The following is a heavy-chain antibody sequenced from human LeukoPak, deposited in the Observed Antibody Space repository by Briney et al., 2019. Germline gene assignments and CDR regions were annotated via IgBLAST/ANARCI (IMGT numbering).Heavy chain of an antibody. D-gene: IGHD5-12*01. CDR3: ARRQYGGYSDY. J-gene: IGHJ4*02. CDR2: INHSGST. CDR1: GGSISGYY. Sequence: SETLSLTCTVSGGSISGYYWSWIRQPPGKGLEWIGEINHSGSTNYNPSLKSRVTISVDTSKNQFSLKLSSVTAADTAVYYCARRQYGGYSDYWGQGTLVTVSS. V-gene: IGHV4-34*01.